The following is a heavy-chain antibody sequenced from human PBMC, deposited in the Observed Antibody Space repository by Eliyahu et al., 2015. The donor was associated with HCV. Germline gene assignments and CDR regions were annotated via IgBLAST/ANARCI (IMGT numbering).Heavy chain of an antibody. J-gene: IGHJ4*02. Sequence: EVQLLESGGGLVQPGGSLRLSCAASGFTFSSYAMTWFRQAPGKGLEWVSDISGGGVSTYYADSVKGRFTISRDDSMSTLYLQMNSLRPEDTAVYYCVQTSVTTVGVPDYWGQGTLVTVSS. CDR1: GFTFSSYA. CDR3: VQTSVTTVGVPDY. D-gene: IGHD4-17*01. V-gene: IGHV3-23*01. CDR2: ISGGGVST.